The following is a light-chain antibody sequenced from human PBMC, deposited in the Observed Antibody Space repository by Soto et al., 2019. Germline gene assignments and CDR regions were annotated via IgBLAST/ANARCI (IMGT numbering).Light chain of an antibody. CDR3: SSYTSSSTLYV. V-gene: IGLV2-14*01. CDR1: SSDVGGYNY. J-gene: IGLJ1*01. CDR2: EVS. Sequence: QYVLTQPASVSGSPGQSITISCTGTSSDVGGYNYVSWYQQHPGKAPKLMIYEVSNRPSGGSNRFSGSKSGNTASLTISGLQAEDEADYYCSSYTSSSTLYVFGTGTKLTVL.